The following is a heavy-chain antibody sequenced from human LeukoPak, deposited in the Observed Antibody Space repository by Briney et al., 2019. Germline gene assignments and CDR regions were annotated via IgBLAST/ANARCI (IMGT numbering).Heavy chain of an antibody. Sequence: ASVKVSCKVSGYTLTELSMLWVRQAPGKGLEWMGGFDPEDGETIYAQKFQGRVTMTEDTSTDTAYMELSSLRSEDTAVYYCATATYIIVGATRERRDFDYWGQGTLVTVSS. CDR2: FDPEDGET. J-gene: IGHJ4*02. V-gene: IGHV1-24*01. D-gene: IGHD1-26*01. CDR3: ATATYIIVGATRERRDFDY. CDR1: GYTLTELS.